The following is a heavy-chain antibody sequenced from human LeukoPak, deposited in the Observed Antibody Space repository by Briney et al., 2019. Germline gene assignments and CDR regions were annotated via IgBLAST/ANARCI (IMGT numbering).Heavy chain of an antibody. CDR2: INHSGSA. Sequence: SETLSLTCAVYGGSFSGYYWSWIRQPPGKGLEWIGEINHSGSANYNPSLKSRVTISVDTSKNQFSLKLGSVTAADTAVYYCARGQSVTYWGQGTLVTVSS. D-gene: IGHD2-21*02. CDR3: ARGQSVTY. CDR1: GGSFSGYY. J-gene: IGHJ4*02. V-gene: IGHV4-34*01.